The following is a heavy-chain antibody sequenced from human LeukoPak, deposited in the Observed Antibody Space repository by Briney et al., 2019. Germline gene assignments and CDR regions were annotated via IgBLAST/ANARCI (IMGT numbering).Heavy chain of an antibody. CDR2: INPNSGGT. CDR1: GYTFTGYY. Sequence: ASVKVSCKASGYTFTGYYMHWVRQAPGQGLEWMGWINPNSGGTNYAQKFQGRVTMTRDTSISTAYMELSRLRSDDTAVYYCARDPSATAMAANWFDPWGQGTLVTVSS. CDR3: ARDPSATAMAANWFDP. D-gene: IGHD5-18*01. V-gene: IGHV1-2*02. J-gene: IGHJ5*02.